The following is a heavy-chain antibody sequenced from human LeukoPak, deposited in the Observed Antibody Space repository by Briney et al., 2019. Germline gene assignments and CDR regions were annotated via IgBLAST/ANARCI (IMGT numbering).Heavy chain of an antibody. V-gene: IGHV4-4*07. J-gene: IGHJ5*02. CDR2: IYTSGST. D-gene: IGHD3-3*01. CDR3: ARLLIYDFWNFRFDP. CDR1: GGSIGSYY. Sequence: SETLSLTCTVSGGSIGSYYWSWIRQPAGKGLEWIGRIYTSGSTNYNPSLKSRVTMSVDTSKNQFSLKLSSVTAADTAVYYCARLLIYDFWNFRFDPWGQGTLVTVSS.